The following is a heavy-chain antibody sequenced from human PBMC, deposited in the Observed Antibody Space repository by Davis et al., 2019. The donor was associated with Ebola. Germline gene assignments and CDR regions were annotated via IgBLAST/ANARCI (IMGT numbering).Heavy chain of an antibody. V-gene: IGHV3-23*01. CDR3: AKKKAPMANRVPPAGLDS. J-gene: IGHJ4*02. Sequence: PGGSLRLSCVASGFTFDMFAMNWVRQAPGMGLEWVSTITGRGGDTYYADSVQGRFTISRDNSGDTVNLQMNSLRAEDTAGYYCAKKKAPMANRVPPAGLDSWGQGTLVTVAS. D-gene: IGHD2-2*01. CDR1: GFTFDMFA. CDR2: ITGRGGDT.